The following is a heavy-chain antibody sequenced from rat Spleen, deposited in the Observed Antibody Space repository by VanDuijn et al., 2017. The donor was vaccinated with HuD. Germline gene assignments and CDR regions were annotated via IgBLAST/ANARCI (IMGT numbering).Heavy chain of an antibody. Sequence: EVQLVESGGGLVQPGRSLKLSCAASGFTFSDYGMAWVRQAPTKGLEWVATISYGDSSGHSSTYYPDTVKGRFVISKDNAKNTGYLQMNNLRSEDTAMYYCARTKLGPFDYWGQGVMVTVSS. CDR3: ARTKLGPFDY. J-gene: IGHJ2*01. D-gene: IGHD5-1*01. V-gene: IGHV5-29*01. CDR2: ISYGDSSGHSST. CDR1: GFTFSDYG.